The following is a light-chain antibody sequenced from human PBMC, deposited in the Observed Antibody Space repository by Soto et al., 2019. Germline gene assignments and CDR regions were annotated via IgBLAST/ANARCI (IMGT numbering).Light chain of an antibody. CDR3: QQSSNWIT. V-gene: IGKV3-11*01. J-gene: IGKJ5*01. Sequence: ENVLTQSPASLSLSPGERATLSCRASQSVSSYLAWYQQKPGQAPRLLIYDASNRATGIPARFSGSGSGTDFTLTISSLEPEDFAVYYCQQSSNWITFCQGTRLEIK. CDR2: DAS. CDR1: QSVSSY.